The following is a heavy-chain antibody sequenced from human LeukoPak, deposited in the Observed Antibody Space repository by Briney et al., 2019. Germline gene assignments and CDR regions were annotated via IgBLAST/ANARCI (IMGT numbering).Heavy chain of an antibody. CDR1: GGSISSYY. CDR2: IYTSGST. J-gene: IGHJ4*02. Sequence: NASETLSLTCTVPGGSISSYYWSWIRQPAGKGLEWIGRIYTSGSTNYNPSLKSRVTMSVDTSKNQFSLKLSSVTAADTAVYYCARTLYSSGWYYFDYWGQGTLVTVSS. CDR3: ARTLYSSGWYYFDY. D-gene: IGHD6-19*01. V-gene: IGHV4-4*07.